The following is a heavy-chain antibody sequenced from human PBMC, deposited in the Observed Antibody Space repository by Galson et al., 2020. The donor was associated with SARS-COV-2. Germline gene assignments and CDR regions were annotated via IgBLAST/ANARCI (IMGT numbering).Heavy chain of an antibody. Sequence: ASVKVSCKASGYTFTGYYMHWVRQAPGQGLEWMGWINPNSGGTNYAQKFQGWVTMTRDTSISTAYMELSRLRSDDTAVYYCARAFSFGELLGDYYYYNGMDVWGQGTTVTVSS. J-gene: IGHJ6*02. CDR1: GYTFTGYY. CDR2: INPNSGGT. CDR3: ARAFSFGELLGDYYYYNGMDV. D-gene: IGHD3-10*01. V-gene: IGHV1-2*04.